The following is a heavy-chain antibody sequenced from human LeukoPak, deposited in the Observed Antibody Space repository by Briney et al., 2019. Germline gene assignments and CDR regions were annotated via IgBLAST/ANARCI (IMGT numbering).Heavy chain of an antibody. D-gene: IGHD1-26*01. V-gene: IGHV4-34*01. CDR2: INHSGST. J-gene: IGHJ4*02. CDR1: GGSFSGYY. Sequence: PSETLSLTCAVYGGSFSGYYWSWIRQPPGKGLEWIGEINHSGSTNYNPSLKSRVTISVDTSKNQFSLKLSSVTAADTAVYYCARSYSGSYYRGQYYFDYWGQGTLVTVSS. CDR3: ARSYSGSYYRGQYYFDY.